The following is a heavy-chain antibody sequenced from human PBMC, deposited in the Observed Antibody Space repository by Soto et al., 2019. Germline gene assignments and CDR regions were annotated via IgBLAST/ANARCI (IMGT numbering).Heavy chain of an antibody. CDR3: ATHKGGPCSSTSCYRMEFDY. CDR2: IIPIFGTA. Sequence: SVKVSCKASGGTFSSYAISWVRQAPGQGLEWMGGIIPIFGTANYAQKLQGRVTITADESTSTAYMELSSLRSEDTAVYYCATHKGGPCSSTSCYRMEFDYWGQGTLVTVSS. CDR1: GGTFSSYA. D-gene: IGHD2-2*01. V-gene: IGHV1-69*13. J-gene: IGHJ4*02.